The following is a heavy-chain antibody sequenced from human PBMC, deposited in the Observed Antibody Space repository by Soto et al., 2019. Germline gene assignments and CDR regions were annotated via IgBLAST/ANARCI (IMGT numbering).Heavy chain of an antibody. CDR1: GGTFSSYA. D-gene: IGHD1-26*01. CDR3: ARDKRESYDYYYYYGMDV. Sequence: SVKVSCKASGGTFSSYAISWVRQAPGQGLEWMGGIIPIFGTANYAQKFQGRVTITADKSTSTAYMELSSLRSDDTAVYYCARDKRESYDYYYYYGMDVWGQGTTVTVSS. J-gene: IGHJ6*02. V-gene: IGHV1-69*06. CDR2: IIPIFGTA.